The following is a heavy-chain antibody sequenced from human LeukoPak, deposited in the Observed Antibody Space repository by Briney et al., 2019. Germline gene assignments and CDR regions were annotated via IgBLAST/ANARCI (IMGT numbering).Heavy chain of an antibody. CDR3: ARNKGYSSSWTPFDY. D-gene: IGHD6-13*01. J-gene: IGHJ4*02. V-gene: IGHV3-72*01. CDR2: TRNKANSYTT. CDR1: GFTFSDHY. Sequence: GGSLGLSCAASGFTFSDHYMDWVRQAPGKGLEWVGRTRNKANSYTTEYAASVKGRFTISRDDSKNSLYLQMNSLKTEDTAVYYCARNKGYSSSWTPFDYWGQGTLVTVSS.